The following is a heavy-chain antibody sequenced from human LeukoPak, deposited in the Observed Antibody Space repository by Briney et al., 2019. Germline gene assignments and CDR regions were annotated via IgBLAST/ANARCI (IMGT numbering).Heavy chain of an antibody. CDR2: ISAYNGNT. Sequence: ASVKVSCKASGYTFTSYGISWVRQAPGQGLEWMGWISAYNGNTNYAQKLQGRVTMTTDTSTSTAYMELRSLRSDDTAVYYCARDKKGYCYDSSGYPDDYWGQGTLVTVSS. J-gene: IGHJ4*02. CDR3: ARDKKGYCYDSSGYPDDY. CDR1: GYTFTSYG. V-gene: IGHV1-18*01. D-gene: IGHD3-22*01.